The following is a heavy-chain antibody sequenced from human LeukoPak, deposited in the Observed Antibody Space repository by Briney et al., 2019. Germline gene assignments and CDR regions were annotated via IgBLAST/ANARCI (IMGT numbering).Heavy chain of an antibody. CDR1: GGSISSYY. J-gene: IGHJ4*02. CDR3: ARVICSGGSCRFDY. D-gene: IGHD2-15*01. Sequence: SETLSLTCTVSGGSISSYYWNWIRQPAGKGLEWIGRINTSGSTNYNPSLKSRVTMSVDTYKNKFSLKLSPVTAADTAVYYCARVICSGGSCRFDYWGQGTLVTVSS. V-gene: IGHV4-4*07. CDR2: INTSGST.